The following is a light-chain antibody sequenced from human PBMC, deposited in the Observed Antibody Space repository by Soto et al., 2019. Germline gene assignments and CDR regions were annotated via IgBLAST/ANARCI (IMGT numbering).Light chain of an antibody. CDR2: GAF. J-gene: IGKJ1*01. CDR1: QSASSSY. CDR3: QYYGTSPAWT. V-gene: IGKV3-20*01. Sequence: EIVLTQSPGTLSLSPGERATLSCRASQSASSSYLAWYQQKPGQAPRLLIYGAFSRASGIPDRCSGRGSGTDFTLTIGRLEPEDFAVYYCQYYGTSPAWTFGQGTKVDIK.